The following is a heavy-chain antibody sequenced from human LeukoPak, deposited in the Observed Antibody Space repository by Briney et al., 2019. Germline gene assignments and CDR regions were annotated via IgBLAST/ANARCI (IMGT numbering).Heavy chain of an antibody. V-gene: IGHV3-30*18. J-gene: IGHJ3*02. CDR1: GFTFSSYG. Sequence: HPGGSLRLSCAASGFTFSSYGMHWVRQAPGKGLEWVAVISYDGSNKYYADSVKGRFTISRDNSKNTLYLQMNSLRAKDTAVYYCAKDRYDFWSGHDAFDIWGQGTMVTVSS. CDR2: ISYDGSNK. CDR3: AKDRYDFWSGHDAFDI. D-gene: IGHD3-3*01.